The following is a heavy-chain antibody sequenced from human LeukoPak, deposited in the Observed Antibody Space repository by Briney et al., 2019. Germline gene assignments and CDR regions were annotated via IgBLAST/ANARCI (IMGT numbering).Heavy chain of an antibody. CDR3: ARRSAAGPIFDY. Sequence: ASVKVSCKASGGTFSSYAISWVRQAPGQRLEWMGWINAGNGNTKYSQEFQGRVTITRDTSASTAYMELSSLRSEDMAVYYCARRSAAGPIFDYWGQGTLVTVSS. J-gene: IGHJ4*02. D-gene: IGHD6-13*01. CDR1: GGTFSSYA. CDR2: INAGNGNT. V-gene: IGHV1-3*03.